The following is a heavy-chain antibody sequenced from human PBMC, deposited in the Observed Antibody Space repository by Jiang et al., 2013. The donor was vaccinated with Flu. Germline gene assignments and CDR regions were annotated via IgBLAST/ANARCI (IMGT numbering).Heavy chain of an antibody. CDR1: GGSISSYY. Sequence: TLSLTCTVSGGSISSYYWSWIRQPPGKGLEWIGYIYYSGSTNYKPSLKSRVTISVDTSKNQFSLKLSSVTAADTAVYYCARRNLDDYGDYYYGMDVWGQGTTVTVSS. D-gene: IGHD4-17*01. J-gene: IGHJ6*02. CDR3: ARRNLDDYGDYYYGMDV. V-gene: IGHV4-59*08. CDR2: IYYSGST.